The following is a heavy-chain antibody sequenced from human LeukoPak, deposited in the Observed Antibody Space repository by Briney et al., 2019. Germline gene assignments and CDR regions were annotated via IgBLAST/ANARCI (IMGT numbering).Heavy chain of an antibody. CDR3: AREIGPSGVLD. CDR1: GGSFSGYY. J-gene: IGHJ4*02. CDR2: INHSGST. Sequence: SETLSLTCAVYGGSFSGYYWSWIRQPPGKGLEWIGEINHSGSTNYNPSLRSRVTISVDTSKNQFSLKLSSVTAADTAVYYCAREIGPSGVLDWGQGTLVTVSS. D-gene: IGHD3-10*01. V-gene: IGHV4-34*01.